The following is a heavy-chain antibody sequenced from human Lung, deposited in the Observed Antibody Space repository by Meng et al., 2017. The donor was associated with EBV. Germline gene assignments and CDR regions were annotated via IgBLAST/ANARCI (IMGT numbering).Heavy chain of an antibody. Sequence: LVGSGGGLVQPGGSLKLSCAASGFTFSASAMHWVRHTSGKGLEWVGRIRSKANNYATAYAASVKGRFTVSRDDSKNTAYLQMNSLKTEDTAVYYCTTLTVTTGPFDYWGQGTLVTVSS. CDR3: TTLTVTTGPFDY. CDR2: IRSKANNYAT. CDR1: GFTFSASA. D-gene: IGHD4-17*01. J-gene: IGHJ4*02. V-gene: IGHV3-73*02.